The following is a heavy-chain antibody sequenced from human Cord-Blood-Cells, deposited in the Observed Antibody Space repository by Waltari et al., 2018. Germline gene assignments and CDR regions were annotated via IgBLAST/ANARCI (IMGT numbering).Heavy chain of an antibody. V-gene: IGHV1-69-2*01. J-gene: IGHJ4*02. CDR2: FVPEDGET. CDR1: GYTFTDYY. D-gene: IGHD3-22*01. Sequence: EVQLVQSGAEVKKPGATVKISCKVSGYTFTDYYMHWVQQAPGKGLEWMGLFVPEDGETIYAEKFQGRVTITADTSTDTAYMELSSLRSEDTAVYYCATVPDYYDSSGYYYFDYWGQGTLVTVSS. CDR3: ATVPDYYDSSGYYYFDY.